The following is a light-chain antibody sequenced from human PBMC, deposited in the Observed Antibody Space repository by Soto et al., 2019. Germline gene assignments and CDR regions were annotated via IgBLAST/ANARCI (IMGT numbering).Light chain of an antibody. CDR3: QQYVTSPPVT. CDR2: CES. J-gene: IGKJ1*01. V-gene: IGKV3-20*01. Sequence: IVLTQSPGTLSLSPGERATLSCRASQSVSNNYLAWYQQKPGQAPRILIYCESSRATGIPDRFSGSGPATDVTLTISRLEPEDFAVDYCQQYVTSPPVTFGQGTKVEIK. CDR1: QSVSNNY.